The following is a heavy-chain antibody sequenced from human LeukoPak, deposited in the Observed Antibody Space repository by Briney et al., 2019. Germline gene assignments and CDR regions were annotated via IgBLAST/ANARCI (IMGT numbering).Heavy chain of an antibody. CDR1: GGSISSSRYY. D-gene: IGHD5-12*01. Sequence: SETLSLTCTVSGGSISSSRYYGGWIRQPPGKGLEWIGSKYYSGSTYYNPSLKSRVTISVDTSKNQSSLKLSSVTAADTAVYYCAREAKYRLWLRSHYAAFDIWGQGTMVTVSS. CDR2: KYYSGST. J-gene: IGHJ3*02. V-gene: IGHV4-39*07. CDR3: AREAKYRLWLRSHYAAFDI.